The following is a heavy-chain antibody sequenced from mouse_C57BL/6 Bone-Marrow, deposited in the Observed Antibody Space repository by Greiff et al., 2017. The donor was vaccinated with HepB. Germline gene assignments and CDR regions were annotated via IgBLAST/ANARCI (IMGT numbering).Heavy chain of an antibody. CDR1: GYTFTSYT. Sequence: QVQLQQSGAELARPGASVKMSCKASGYTFTSYTIHWVKQRPGQGLEWIGYINPSSGYTKYNQKFKDKATLTADKSSTTAYMQLSSLTSEDSAFYYCARLFYWGQGTTLTVSS. CDR2: INPSSGYT. CDR3: ARLFY. J-gene: IGHJ2*01. V-gene: IGHV1-4*01.